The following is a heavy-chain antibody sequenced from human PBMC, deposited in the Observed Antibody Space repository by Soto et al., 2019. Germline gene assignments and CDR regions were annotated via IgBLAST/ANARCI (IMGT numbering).Heavy chain of an antibody. V-gene: IGHV3-33*01. CDR3: AGRISYSYGSGHFPYYYYGMDV. CDR1: GFTFSSYG. Sequence: GGSLRLSCAASGFTFSSYGMHWVRQAPGKGLEWVAVIWYDGSNKYYADSVKGRFTISRDNSKNTLYLQMNSLRAEDTAVYYCAGRISYSYGSGHFPYYYYGMDVWGQGTTVTVSS. CDR2: IWYDGSNK. J-gene: IGHJ6*02. D-gene: IGHD5-18*01.